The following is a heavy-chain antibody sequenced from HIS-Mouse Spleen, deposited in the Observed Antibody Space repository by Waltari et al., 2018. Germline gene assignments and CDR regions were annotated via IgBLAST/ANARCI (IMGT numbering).Heavy chain of an antibody. CDR3: ARGLGYCTNGVCQGAFDI. D-gene: IGHD2-8*01. J-gene: IGHJ3*02. CDR1: GGSISSSSYY. Sequence: QLQLQESGPGLVKPSETLSLTCTVSGGSISSSSYYWGWIRQPPGRGLEWIGSIYYSGSTYYNPSLKSRVTISVDTSKNQFSLKLSSVTAADTAVYYCARGLGYCTNGVCQGAFDIWGQGTMVTVSS. CDR2: IYYSGST. V-gene: IGHV4-39*07.